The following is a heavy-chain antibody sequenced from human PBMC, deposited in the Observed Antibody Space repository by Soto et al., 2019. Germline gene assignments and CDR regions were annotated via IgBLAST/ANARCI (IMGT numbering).Heavy chain of an antibody. D-gene: IGHD6-13*01. CDR2: ISSSSSYI. CDR1: GFTFSSYS. Sequence: EVQLVESGGGLVKPGGSLRLSCAAAGFTFSSYSMNWVRQAPWKGLEWVSSISSSSSYIYYADSVKGRFTISRDNAKNSLYLQMNSLRAEDTAVYYCAKLDYYYYYMDVWGKGTTVTVSS. J-gene: IGHJ6*03. V-gene: IGHV3-21*01. CDR3: AKLDYYYYYMDV.